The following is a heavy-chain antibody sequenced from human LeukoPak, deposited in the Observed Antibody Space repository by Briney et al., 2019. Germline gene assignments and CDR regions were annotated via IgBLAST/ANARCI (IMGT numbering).Heavy chain of an antibody. V-gene: IGHV1-69*13. CDR3: ARVVGLTGYSSSWYSGYYYYMDV. Sequence: ASVKVSCKASGGTFSSYAISWVRQAPGQGLEWMGGIIPMFGTANYAQKFQGRVTITADESTTTAYMELSSLRSEDTAVYYCARVVGLTGYSSSWYSGYYYYMDVWGKGTTVTVSS. CDR1: GGTFSSYA. CDR2: IIPMFGTA. J-gene: IGHJ6*03. D-gene: IGHD6-13*01.